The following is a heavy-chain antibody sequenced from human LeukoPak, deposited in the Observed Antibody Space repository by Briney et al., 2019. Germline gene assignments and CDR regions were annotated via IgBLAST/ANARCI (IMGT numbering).Heavy chain of an antibody. V-gene: IGHV3-21*06. D-gene: IGHD2-15*01. J-gene: IGHJ6*02. CDR1: GFTFSSYS. CDR2: ISSTNTYI. Sequence: PGGSLRLSCAASGFTFSSYSMNWVRQAPGKGLEWVSSISSTNTYIYYADSVKGRFTISRDNVKNSLYLQMHSLTAEDTAVYYCARDAGGTWHRSDGYPTGGDYYYGVDVWGQGTTVTVSS. CDR3: ARDAGGTWHRSDGYPTGGDYYYGVDV.